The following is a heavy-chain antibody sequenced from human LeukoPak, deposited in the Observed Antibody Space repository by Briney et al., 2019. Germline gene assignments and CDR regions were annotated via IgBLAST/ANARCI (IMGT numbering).Heavy chain of an antibody. CDR1: GYTFTSYD. Sequence: ASVKVSFKASGYTFTSYDINWVRQATGQGLEWMGWMNPNSGNTGYAQKFQGRVTMTEDTSTDTAYMELSSLRSEDTAVYYCATELYDAFDVWGQGTMVTVSS. V-gene: IGHV1-8*01. J-gene: IGHJ3*01. CDR3: ATELYDAFDV. D-gene: IGHD6-6*01. CDR2: MNPNSGNT.